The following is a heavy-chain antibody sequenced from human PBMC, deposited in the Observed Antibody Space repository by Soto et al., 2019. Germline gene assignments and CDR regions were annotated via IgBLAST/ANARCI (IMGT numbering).Heavy chain of an antibody. D-gene: IGHD3-3*01. CDR1: GFTFSAYG. J-gene: IGHJ6*02. CDR2: ISHDGSNK. CDR3: AKGGVGGRSYDFWSGYSNADYYYGLDV. Sequence: PGGSLRVSCAASGFTFSAYGIHWVRQAPGKGLEWVAVISHDGSNKYYADSVKGRFTISRDNSKNTLYLQMNSLRAEDTAVYYCAKGGVGGRSYDFWSGYSNADYYYGLDVWGQGTTVTVSS. V-gene: IGHV3-30*18.